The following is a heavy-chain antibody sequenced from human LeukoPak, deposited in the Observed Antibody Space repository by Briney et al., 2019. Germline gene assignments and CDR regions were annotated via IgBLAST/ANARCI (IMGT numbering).Heavy chain of an antibody. J-gene: IGHJ4*02. V-gene: IGHV1-69*13. CDR1: GGTFSSYA. D-gene: IGHD4-17*01. CDR3: ARNDYGDFTLSH. Sequence: GASVKVSCKASGGTFSSYAISWVRQAPGQGLEWMGGIIPIFGTANYAQKFQGRATITADESTSTAYMELSSLRSEDTAVYYCARNDYGDFTLSHWGQGTLVTVSS. CDR2: IIPIFGTA.